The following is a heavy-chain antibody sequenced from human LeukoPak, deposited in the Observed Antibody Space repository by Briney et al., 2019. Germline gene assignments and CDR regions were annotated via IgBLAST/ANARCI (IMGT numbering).Heavy chain of an antibody. CDR3: GTFGGTVAPGF. CDR1: GFTVSSNN. D-gene: IGHD3-16*01. J-gene: IGHJ4*02. CDR2: IYYNADT. V-gene: IGHV3-53*01. Sequence: TGGSLRLSCAASGFTVSSNNLAWVRQAPGKGLQWVSTIYYNADTKYADSVRGRFTISRDNSKSTLHLQLNGLRAEDTAVYYCGTFGGTVAPGFWGQGTLVTVSS.